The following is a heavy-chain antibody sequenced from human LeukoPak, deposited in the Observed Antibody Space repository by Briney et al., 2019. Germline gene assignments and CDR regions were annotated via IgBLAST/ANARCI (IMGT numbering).Heavy chain of an antibody. D-gene: IGHD3-22*01. V-gene: IGHV1-2*02. CDR1: GYTFTGYY. CDR2: INPNSGGT. J-gene: IGHJ5*02. CDR3: TSDTYYYDSTGLGHWFDP. Sequence: ASVKVSCKASGYTFTGYYMHWVRQAPGQGLEWMGWINPNSGGTNYAQKFQGRVTMTWDTSISTAYMELSSLRSDETAVYYCTSDTYYYDSTGLGHWFDPWGQGTLVTVSS.